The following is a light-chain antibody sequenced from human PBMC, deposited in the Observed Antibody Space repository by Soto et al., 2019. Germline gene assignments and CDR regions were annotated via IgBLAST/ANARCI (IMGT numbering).Light chain of an antibody. V-gene: IGKV1-9*01. CDR2: AAS. J-gene: IGKJ5*01. CDR1: QGISSY. CDR3: KHHHT. Sequence: DIQLTQSPSFLSASVGDSVTITCRASQGISSYLAWYQQKPGKAPKLLIHAASTLQSGVPSRFSGSGSGTEFTLTISSLQPEHFATYYGKHHHTVGQGTRLEIK.